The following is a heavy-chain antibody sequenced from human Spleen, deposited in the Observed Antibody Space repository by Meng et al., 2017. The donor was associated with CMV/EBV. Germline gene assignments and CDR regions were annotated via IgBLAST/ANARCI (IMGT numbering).Heavy chain of an antibody. CDR2: IKSKRGET. Sequence: KVCCKATGYTFSDYRSHWIRQEKGEGAEGWGRIKSKRGETEKAKKFQGRVNMTRDTSISTAYMEVASLRSDDTAVYYCVRLAGGTDYWGQGTLVTVSS. D-gene: IGHD3-16*01. J-gene: IGHJ4*02. CDR3: VRLAGGTDY. V-gene: IGHV1-2*02. CDR1: GYTFSDYR.